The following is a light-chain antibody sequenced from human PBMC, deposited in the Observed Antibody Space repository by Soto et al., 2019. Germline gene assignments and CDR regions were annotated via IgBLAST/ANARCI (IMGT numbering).Light chain of an antibody. CDR2: EVN. V-gene: IGLV2-14*02. CDR3: SSYTASSNYV. CDR1: SSNVGSYKL. J-gene: IGLJ1*01. Sequence: QSVLTQPASVSGSPGQSITISCTGTSSNVGSYKLVSWYQQHPGKAPKLMIFEVNKRPSGVSNRFSGSKSGNTASLTISGLKVEEEADYYCSSYTASSNYVFGTGTKVTVL.